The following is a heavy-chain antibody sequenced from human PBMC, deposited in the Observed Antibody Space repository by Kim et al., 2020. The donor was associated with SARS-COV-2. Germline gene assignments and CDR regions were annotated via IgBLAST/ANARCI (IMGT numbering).Heavy chain of an antibody. D-gene: IGHD6-25*01. V-gene: IGHV4-34*01. CDR1: GGSFSDYY. CDR3: SLRRHGGYRGGCDYSDY. J-gene: IGHJ4*02. CDR2: IQDSGET. Sequence: SETLSLTCAVSGGSFSDYYLMWIRQSPGKGLEWLGEIQDSGETTYNPSLKSRVTISLDTSKTQFALTVKSVTVADSAIYYCSLRRHGGYRGGCDYSDYWGQGVLVTVAS.